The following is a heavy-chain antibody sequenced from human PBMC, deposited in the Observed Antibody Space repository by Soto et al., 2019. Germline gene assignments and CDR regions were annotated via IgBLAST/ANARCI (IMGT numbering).Heavy chain of an antibody. J-gene: IGHJ4*02. CDR1: GGTFSSYT. CDR2: IIPILGIA. Sequence: ASVKVSCKASGGTFSSYTISWVRQAPGQGLEWMGRIIPILGIANYAQKFQGRVTMTRDTSTSTVYMELSSLRSEDTAVYYCARGTHCSSTSCPYYFDYWGQGTLVTVSS. D-gene: IGHD2-2*01. CDR3: ARGTHCSSTSCPYYFDY. V-gene: IGHV1-69*02.